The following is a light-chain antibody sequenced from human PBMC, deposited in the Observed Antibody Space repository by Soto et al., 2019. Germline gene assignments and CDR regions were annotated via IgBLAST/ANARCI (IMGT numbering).Light chain of an antibody. V-gene: IGLV2-14*01. J-gene: IGLJ2*01. CDR2: DVT. CDR1: SSDVGAYNY. CDR3: SSYTSSTTRV. Sequence: QSVLTQPASVSGSPGQSITISCTGTSSDVGAYNYVSWYQQRPGKAPKLIIYDVTNRPSGVSNRFSSSKSGNTASLTISGLQTEDEADYYCSSYTSSTTRVFGGGTKVTVL.